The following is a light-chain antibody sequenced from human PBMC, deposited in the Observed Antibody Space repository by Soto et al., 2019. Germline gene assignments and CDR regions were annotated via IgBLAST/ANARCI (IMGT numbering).Light chain of an antibody. CDR3: QQSYSVPWT. J-gene: IGKJ1*01. V-gene: IGKV1-39*01. Sequence: DIQMTQSPSSLSASVGDRVTITCRASQSISSSLNWFQQGPGEAPRVLIYAASSLQSGVPSRFSGSGSGTDFTLTISSLQPEDFATYYCQQSYSVPWTSGQGTKVEIK. CDR2: AAS. CDR1: QSISSS.